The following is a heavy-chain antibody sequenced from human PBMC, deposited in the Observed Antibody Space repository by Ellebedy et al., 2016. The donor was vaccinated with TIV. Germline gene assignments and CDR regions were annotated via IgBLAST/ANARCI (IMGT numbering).Heavy chain of an antibody. J-gene: IGHJ4*02. CDR3: ARGQPDSSGWFSSTDN. Sequence: PGGSLRLSCAVSGFTFSDYIMNWVRQATEKGLEWVSSISSGSSYVYYADSVKGRFTISRDNAKNSLSLQMNRLRVEDLAVYYCARGQPDSSGWFSSTDNWGQGALVTVSP. CDR2: ISSGSSYV. V-gene: IGHV3-21*04. CDR1: GFTFSDYI. D-gene: IGHD6-13*01.